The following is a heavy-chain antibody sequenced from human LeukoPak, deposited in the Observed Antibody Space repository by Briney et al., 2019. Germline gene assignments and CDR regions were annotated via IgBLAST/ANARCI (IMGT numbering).Heavy chain of an antibody. J-gene: IGHJ3*02. CDR3: ARDMYYYGSGSYFHAFDI. CDR2: IRYDGSNK. V-gene: IGHV3-30*02. Sequence: GGSLRLSCAASGFTFSSYGMHWVRQAPGKGLEWVAFIRYDGSNKYYADSVKGRFTISRDNSKNTLYLQMNSLRAEDTAVYYCARDMYYYGSGSYFHAFDIWGQGTMVTVSS. D-gene: IGHD3-10*01. CDR1: GFTFSSYG.